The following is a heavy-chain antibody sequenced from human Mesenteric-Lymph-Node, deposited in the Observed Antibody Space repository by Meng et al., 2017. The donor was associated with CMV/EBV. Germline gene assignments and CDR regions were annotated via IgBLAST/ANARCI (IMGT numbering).Heavy chain of an antibody. CDR3: ARVVMAEQQLDY. Sequence: CKTSGFTFTHYFDHWVRQAPGHGLEWMGWINPNSGGTNFAQKFQGRITMTRDTSISTVYLELSSLRSDDTAIYYCARVVMAEQQLDYWGQGTLVTVSS. J-gene: IGHJ4*02. CDR1: GFTFTHYF. D-gene: IGHD1/OR15-1a*01. CDR2: INPNSGGT. V-gene: IGHV1-2*02.